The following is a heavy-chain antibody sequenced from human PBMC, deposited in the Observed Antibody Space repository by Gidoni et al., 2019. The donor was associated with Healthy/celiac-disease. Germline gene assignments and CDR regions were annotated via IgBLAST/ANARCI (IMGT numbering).Heavy chain of an antibody. Sequence: QVQLQESGPGLVTPSATLSLACTVSGGPISSYYWSWIRQPPGKGLDWIGYIYYSGSTNYNPSLKSRVTISVDTSKNQFSLKLSSVTAADTAVYYCARVSGYSYGEVNWFDPWGQGTLVTVSS. CDR1: GGPISSYY. D-gene: IGHD5-18*01. J-gene: IGHJ5*02. CDR3: ARVSGYSYGEVNWFDP. CDR2: IYYSGST. V-gene: IGHV4-59*01.